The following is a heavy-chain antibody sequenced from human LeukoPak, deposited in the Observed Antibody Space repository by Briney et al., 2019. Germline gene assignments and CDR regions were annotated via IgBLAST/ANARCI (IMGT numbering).Heavy chain of an antibody. CDR1: GFTFISDA. D-gene: IGHD3-3*01. CDR2: ISGSGGAT. V-gene: IGHV3-23*01. CDR3: AKVPVFSLTISEVVTDDAFDI. J-gene: IGHJ3*02. Sequence: GGSLRLSCAASGFTFISDAMRWVRQAPGRGLEWVSAISGSGGATYYADSVKGRFSISRDNSKNTLYLHMNSLRAEDTAVYYCAKVPVFSLTISEVVTDDAFDIWGQGTIVTVSS.